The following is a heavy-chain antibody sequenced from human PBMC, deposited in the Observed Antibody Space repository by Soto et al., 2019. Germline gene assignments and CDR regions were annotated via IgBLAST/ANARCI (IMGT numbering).Heavy chain of an antibody. D-gene: IGHD5-12*01. J-gene: IGHJ4*02. CDR2: TYYSGRT. V-gene: IGHV4-31*03. CDR3: ARDAGTSGDYFDN. CDR1: GDSISSGGYY. Sequence: QVQLQESGPGLVKPSQTLSLTCTVSGDSISSGGYYWSWIRQPPGKGLEWIGYTYYSGRTYYNPSLKSRVTISVDTSKNQFSLKMNSVTAADTAVYYCARDAGTSGDYFDNWGQGTLVTVSS.